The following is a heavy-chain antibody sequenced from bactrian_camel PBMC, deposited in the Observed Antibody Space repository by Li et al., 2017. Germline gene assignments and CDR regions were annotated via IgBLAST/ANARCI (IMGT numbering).Heavy chain of an antibody. CDR2: IDGDGRT. Sequence: HVQLVESGGGSVQAGGSLRLSCSISGYPYLRESVGWFRHEAGKEREGVAMIDGDGRTTFADSVKGRFSISQDSAKNTVNLELKNLKTEDTAVYYCAASRPGIISVCQPPYITRLGLEGQGTQVTVS. J-gene: IGHJ4*01. V-gene: IGHV3S53*01. D-gene: IGHD1*01. CDR1: GYPYLRES.